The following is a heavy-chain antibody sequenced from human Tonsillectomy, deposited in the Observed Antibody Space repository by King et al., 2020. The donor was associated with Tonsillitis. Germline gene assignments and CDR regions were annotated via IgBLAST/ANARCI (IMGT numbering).Heavy chain of an antibody. CDR2: ISYDGSSE. V-gene: IGHV3-30*04. CDR1: GFTFSYYA. J-gene: IGHJ4*02. CDR3: ARGLAMADPFDY. Sequence: VQLVESGGGVVQPGRSLRLSCAASGFTFSYYAMHWVRQAPGKGLEWAAVISYDGSSEYYADSVKGRFTISKDNSNNTLYVQMNTLRAEDTAVYYCARGLAMADPFDYWGQGTLVTVSS. D-gene: IGHD5-24*01.